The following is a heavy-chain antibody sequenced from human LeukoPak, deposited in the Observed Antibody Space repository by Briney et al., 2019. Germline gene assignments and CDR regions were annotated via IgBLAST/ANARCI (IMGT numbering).Heavy chain of an antibody. CDR1: GGSFSGYY. CDR3: ARDRGGDYPRGLFDY. J-gene: IGHJ4*02. Sequence: SETLSLTCAVYGGSFSGYYWSWIRQPPGKGLEWIGEINHSGSTNYNPSLKSRLTISADTSKNQFSLRVRSVTASDTAVYFCARDRGGDYPRGLFDYWGQGTLVTFSS. CDR2: INHSGST. V-gene: IGHV4-34*01. D-gene: IGHD2-21*02.